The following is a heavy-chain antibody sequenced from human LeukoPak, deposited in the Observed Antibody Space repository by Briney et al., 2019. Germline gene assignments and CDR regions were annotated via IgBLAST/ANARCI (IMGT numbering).Heavy chain of an antibody. D-gene: IGHD1-26*01. CDR3: ASLGGGRQWELTADIDY. J-gene: IGHJ4*02. Sequence: ASVKVSCKASGYTFTGYYMHWVRQAPGQGLAWMGWINPNSGGTNYAQKFQGRVTMTRDTSISTAYMELSRLRSDDTAVYYCASLGGGRQWELTADIDYWGQGTLVTVSS. CDR1: GYTFTGYY. V-gene: IGHV1-2*02. CDR2: INPNSGGT.